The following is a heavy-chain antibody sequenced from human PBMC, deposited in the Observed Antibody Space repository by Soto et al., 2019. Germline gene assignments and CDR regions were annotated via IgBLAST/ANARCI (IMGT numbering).Heavy chain of an antibody. CDR3: ARDFTPSERFGELFSMGGMDV. Sequence: QVQLVESGGGVVQPGRSLRLSCAASGFTFNSYAIHWVHQAPGKGLEWVAVISFDGNNKYYADSVKGRFTISRDNSKNTLYLQMNSLRAEDTAAYYCARDFTPSERFGELFSMGGMDVWGQETTVTVSS. V-gene: IGHV3-30-3*01. CDR2: ISFDGNNK. CDR1: GFTFNSYA. J-gene: IGHJ6*02. D-gene: IGHD3-10*01.